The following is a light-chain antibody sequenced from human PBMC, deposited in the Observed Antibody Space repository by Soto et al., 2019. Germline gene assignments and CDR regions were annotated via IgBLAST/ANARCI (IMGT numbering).Light chain of an antibody. Sequence: EIMMTQSPGTLSASPGERATLSCRASQSVSSNLAWYQQKPGQAPMLLIYAVSTRATGIPARFSGSGSGTEFTLTISSLQSEDFAVYYCQQYNKWPLTFGRGTKVEIK. V-gene: IGKV3-15*01. CDR3: QQYNKWPLT. CDR1: QSVSSN. J-gene: IGKJ1*01. CDR2: AVS.